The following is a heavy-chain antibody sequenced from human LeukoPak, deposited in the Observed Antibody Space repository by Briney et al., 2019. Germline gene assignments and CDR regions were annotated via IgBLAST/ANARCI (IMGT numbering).Heavy chain of an antibody. CDR3: ARKGIMAGYYFDY. D-gene: IGHD3-16*01. J-gene: IGHJ4*02. V-gene: IGHV4-30-4*01. CDR2: IYYSGST. CDR1: GGSISSGDYY. Sequence: SQTLSLTCTVSGGSISSGDYYWSWIRQPPGKGLEWIGYIYYSGSTYYNPSLKSRVTISVDTSKNQFSLKLSSVTAADTAVYYCARKGIMAGYYFDYWGQGTLVTVSS.